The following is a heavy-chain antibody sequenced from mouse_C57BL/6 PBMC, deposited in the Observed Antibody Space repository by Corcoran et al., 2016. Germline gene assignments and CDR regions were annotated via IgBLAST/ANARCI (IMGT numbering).Heavy chain of an antibody. CDR1: GYSITSDYY. CDR3: AREGFYDGYYSAY. D-gene: IGHD2-3*01. CDR2: ISYDGSN. V-gene: IGHV3-6*01. J-gene: IGHJ3*01. Sequence: DVQLQESGPGLVKPSPSLSLTCSVTGYSITSDYYWNWIRQFPGNKLEWMGYISYDGSNNYNPSLKNRISITRDTSKNQFFLKLNSVTTEDTATYYCAREGFYDGYYSAYWGQGTLVTVSA.